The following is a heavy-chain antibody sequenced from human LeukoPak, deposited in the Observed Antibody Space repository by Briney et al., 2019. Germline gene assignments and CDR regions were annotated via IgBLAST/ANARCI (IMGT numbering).Heavy chain of an antibody. CDR1: GFTFSSYW. V-gene: IGHV3-7*04. D-gene: IGHD2-8*01. Sequence: GGSLRLSCAASGFTFSSYWMNWVRQAPGKGLEWVANIKHDGSEKYYVDSVKGRFTISRDNAKNSLYLQMNSLRAEDTAVYYRATGRYTYGFWGQGTLVTVSS. CDR2: IKHDGSEK. CDR3: ATGRYTYGF. J-gene: IGHJ4*02.